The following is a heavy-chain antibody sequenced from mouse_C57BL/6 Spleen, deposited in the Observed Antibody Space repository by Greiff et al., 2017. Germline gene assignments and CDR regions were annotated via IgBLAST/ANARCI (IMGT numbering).Heavy chain of an antibody. D-gene: IGHD5-1*01. V-gene: IGHV1-42*01. Sequence: VQLQQSGPELVKPGASVKISCKASGYSFTGYYMNWVKQSPEKSLEWIGEINPSTGGTTYNQKLKAKATLTVDKSSSTAYMQLKSLTSEDSAVYYCARSGRSNFFDYWGQGTTLTVSS. CDR3: ARSGRSNFFDY. J-gene: IGHJ2*01. CDR2: INPSTGGT. CDR1: GYSFTGYY.